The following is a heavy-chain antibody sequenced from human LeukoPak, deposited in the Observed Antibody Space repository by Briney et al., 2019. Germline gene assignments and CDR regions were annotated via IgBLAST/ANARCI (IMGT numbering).Heavy chain of an antibody. D-gene: IGHD3-10*01. CDR2: IIPIFGTA. J-gene: IGHJ5*02. CDR1: GGTFSSYA. CDR3: ASTKVWFGEPGYWFDP. V-gene: IGHV1-69*13. Sequence: VASVKVSCKASGGTFSSYAISWVRQAPGQGLEWMGGIIPIFGTANYAQKFQGRVTITADESTSTAYMELSSLRSEDTAVYYCASTKVWFGEPGYWFDPWGQGTLVTVSS.